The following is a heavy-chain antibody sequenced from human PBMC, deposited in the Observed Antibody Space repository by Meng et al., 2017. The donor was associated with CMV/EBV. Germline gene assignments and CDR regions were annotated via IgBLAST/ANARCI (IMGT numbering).Heavy chain of an antibody. CDR3: ASTNCGGDCYYDF. J-gene: IGHJ4*02. V-gene: IGHV1-3*01. CDR2: ISAGTGKT. CDR1: GYTFSNYA. D-gene: IGHD2-21*02. Sequence: CKASGYTFSNYAVHWVRQAPGLRPEWMGWISAGTGKTECSQKFQGRVTITRDTSASTAYMELSSLRSEDTALYYCASTNCGGDCYYDFWGQGTLVTVSS.